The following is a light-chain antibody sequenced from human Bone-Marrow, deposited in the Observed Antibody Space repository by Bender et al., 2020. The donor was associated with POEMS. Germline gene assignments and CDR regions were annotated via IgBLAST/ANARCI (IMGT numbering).Light chain of an antibody. CDR1: SSDVGFHNL. J-gene: IGLJ3*02. Sequence: QSALTQPPSASGSPGQSVTISCTGTSSDVGFHNLVSWYQQHPGKAPKLIIYEVSKRPSGVPDRFSGSKTGNTASLTVSGLQAEDEADYYCKSYTTTNTWLFGGGTKVTVL. CDR2: EVS. V-gene: IGLV2-8*01. CDR3: KSYTTTNTWL.